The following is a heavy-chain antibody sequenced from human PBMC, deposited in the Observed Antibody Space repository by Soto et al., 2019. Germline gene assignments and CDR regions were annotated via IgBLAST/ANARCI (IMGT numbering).Heavy chain of an antibody. V-gene: IGHV4-34*01. J-gene: IGHJ4*02. Sequence: SETLSLTCAVYGGSFSGYYWSWIRQPPGKGLEWIGEINHSGSTNYNPSLKSRVTISVDTSKNQFSLKLSSVTAADTAVYYCARVVTLERQLDYWGQGTLVTVSS. D-gene: IGHD1-1*01. CDR3: ARVVTLERQLDY. CDR1: GGSFSGYY. CDR2: INHSGST.